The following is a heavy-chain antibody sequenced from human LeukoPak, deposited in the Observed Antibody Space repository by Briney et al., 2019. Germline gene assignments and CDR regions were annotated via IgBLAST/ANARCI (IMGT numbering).Heavy chain of an antibody. J-gene: IGHJ4*02. CDR2: ISSSGSTI. V-gene: IGHV3-11*01. D-gene: IGHD3-3*01. CDR3: ARVNDFWSGYSPDY. Sequence: GGSLRLSCAASGFTFSDYYMSWIRQAPGKGLEWVSYISSSGSTIYYAASVKGRFTISRDNAKNSLYLQMNSLRAEDTAVYYCARVNDFWSGYSPDYWGQGTLVTVSS. CDR1: GFTFSDYY.